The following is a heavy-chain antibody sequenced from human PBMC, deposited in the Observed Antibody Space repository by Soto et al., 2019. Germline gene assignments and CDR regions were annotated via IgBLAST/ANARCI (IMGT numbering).Heavy chain of an antibody. Sequence: QVQLQESGPGLVKPSGTLSLTCAVSSGSISSSNWWSWVRQPPGKGLEWIGEIYHRGSTNYNPSLKSRVTISVDKSKNQCALKLSSVTAADTAVYYCARRWVDGDCFDYWGQGTLVTVSS. D-gene: IGHD4-17*01. V-gene: IGHV4-4*02. CDR1: SGSISSSNW. CDR2: IYHRGST. CDR3: ARRWVDGDCFDY. J-gene: IGHJ4*02.